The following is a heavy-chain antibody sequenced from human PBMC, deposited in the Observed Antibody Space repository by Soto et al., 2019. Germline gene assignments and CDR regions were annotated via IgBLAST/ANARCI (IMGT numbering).Heavy chain of an antibody. CDR1: GGSISRGGQY. D-gene: IGHD6-25*01. V-gene: IGHV4-31*03. CDR3: ARDAAEYYFDY. Sequence: QVQLKESGPGLVKPSQTLSLTCTVSGGSISRGGQYWSWIRQHPGKGLEWIGYIYDSGSTYYNPSLRSRVTISVDTSKKQFSLTLRSVTAADTAVYYCARDAAEYYFDYWGQGTLVTVSS. J-gene: IGHJ4*02. CDR2: IYDSGST.